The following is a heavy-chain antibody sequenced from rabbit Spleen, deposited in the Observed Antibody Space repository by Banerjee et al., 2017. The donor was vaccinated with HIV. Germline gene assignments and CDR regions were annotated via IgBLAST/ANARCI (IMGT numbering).Heavy chain of an antibody. D-gene: IGHD8-1*01. V-gene: IGHV1S45*01. CDR2: FYGGDSAIN. Sequence: QEQLVESGGGLVRPEESLTLTCKVSGFTLSTHWLCWVRQASGKGLEWIGCFYGGDSAINDYATWAEGRLTISKTSSTTVTLQMTGLTAADTATYFCARDTGSSFSSYGMDLWGQGTLVTVS. J-gene: IGHJ6*01. CDR1: GFTLSTHW. CDR3: ARDTGSSFSSYGMDL.